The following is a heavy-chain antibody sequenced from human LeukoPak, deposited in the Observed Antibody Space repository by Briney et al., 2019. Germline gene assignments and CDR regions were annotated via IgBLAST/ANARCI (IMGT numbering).Heavy chain of an antibody. CDR1: GFIFSTYT. CDR2: ISSSGGST. CDR3: AKAAVYHDSCPDS. Sequence: AGGSLRLSCAASGFIFSTYTMNWVRQAPGKGLEWVSSISSSGGSTYYADSVKGHFTISRDNSKNTLYLQVNSLRAEDTAVYYCAKAAVYHDSCPDSWGQGTLVTVSS. D-gene: IGHD5/OR15-5a*01. J-gene: IGHJ4*02. V-gene: IGHV3-23*01.